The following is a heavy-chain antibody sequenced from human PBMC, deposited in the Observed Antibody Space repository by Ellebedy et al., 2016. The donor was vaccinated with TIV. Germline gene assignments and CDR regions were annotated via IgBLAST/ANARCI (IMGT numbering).Heavy chain of an antibody. CDR1: GFTFSSYG. D-gene: IGHD1-26*01. V-gene: IGHV3-30*18. Sequence: PGGSLRFSCAASGFTFSSYGMHRVRQAPGKGLEWVAVISYDGSNKYYADSVKGRFTISRDNSKNTLYLQMNSLRAEDTAVYYCAKGRGGSYYSSIDYWGQGTLVTVSS. CDR3: AKGRGGSYYSSIDY. CDR2: ISYDGSNK. J-gene: IGHJ4*02.